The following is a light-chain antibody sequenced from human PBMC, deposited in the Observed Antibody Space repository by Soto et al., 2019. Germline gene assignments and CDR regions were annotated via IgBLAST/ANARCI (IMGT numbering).Light chain of an antibody. CDR2: EVT. J-gene: IGLJ3*02. CDR3: SSYAASNNFYFV. Sequence: QSALTQPPSASGSPGQSVTISCTGTSSDVGGYNYVSWYQQYPGRAPKLMIYEVTKRPSGVPDRFSGSKSGNTASRTVSGLQAEDEADYYCSSYAASNNFYFVFGGGTKLTV. V-gene: IGLV2-8*01. CDR1: SSDVGGYNY.